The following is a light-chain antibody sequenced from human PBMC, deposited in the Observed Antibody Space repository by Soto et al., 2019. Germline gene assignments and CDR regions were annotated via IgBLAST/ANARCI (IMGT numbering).Light chain of an antibody. V-gene: IGLV2-14*01. CDR3: RAYTTRNTHV. J-gene: IGLJ1*01. CDR1: SSDVGAYNY. Sequence: QSVLTQPASVSGSPGQSITISCTGTSSDVGAYNYVSWYQQHPGKVPKLMIYDVYSRPSGVSNRFSGSKSGNTASLTISGLQAEDEADYYCRAYTTRNTHVFGGGTKVTVL. CDR2: DVY.